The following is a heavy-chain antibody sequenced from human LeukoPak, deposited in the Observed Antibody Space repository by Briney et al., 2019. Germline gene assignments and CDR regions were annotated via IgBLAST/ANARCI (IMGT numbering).Heavy chain of an antibody. CDR3: ARDPSGGWYWFDP. Sequence: ASVKVSCKASGYTFTGYYMHWVRQAPGQGLEWMGWINPNSGGTNYAQKFQGRVTMTRDTSISTAYMELSRLRSDDTAVYYCARDPSGGWYWFDPWGQGTLVAVSS. V-gene: IGHV1-2*02. J-gene: IGHJ5*02. CDR2: INPNSGGT. D-gene: IGHD6-19*01. CDR1: GYTFTGYY.